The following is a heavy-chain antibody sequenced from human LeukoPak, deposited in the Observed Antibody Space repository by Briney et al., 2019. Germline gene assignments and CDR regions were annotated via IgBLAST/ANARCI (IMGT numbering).Heavy chain of an antibody. CDR1: GGSISNYY. Sequence: SETLSLTCTVSGGSISNYYWSWIRQPPGKGLEWIGYIHYSGSTSYNPSLKSRVTISVDTSKNQFSLELSSVTAADTAVYYCARDPYYYDSSGYYYVRYFDYWGQGTLVTVSS. CDR2: IHYSGST. CDR3: ARDPYYYDSSGYYYVRYFDY. V-gene: IGHV4-59*12. J-gene: IGHJ4*02. D-gene: IGHD3-22*01.